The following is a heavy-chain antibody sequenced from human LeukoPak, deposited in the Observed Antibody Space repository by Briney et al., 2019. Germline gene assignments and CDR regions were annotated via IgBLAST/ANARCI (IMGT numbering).Heavy chain of an antibody. J-gene: IGHJ3*02. Sequence: SETLSLTCTLSGGSISTYYWSCLRHPPGEGLVCIGYIYNSGRINYNPSLESRVTISVDTSKNQFSLKLNSVTAADTAVYYCVRERNCSGASCLDGFDIWGQGTMGTVSS. CDR2: IYNSGRI. CDR1: GGSISTYY. V-gene: IGHV4-59*01. D-gene: IGHD2-15*01. CDR3: VRERNCSGASCLDGFDI.